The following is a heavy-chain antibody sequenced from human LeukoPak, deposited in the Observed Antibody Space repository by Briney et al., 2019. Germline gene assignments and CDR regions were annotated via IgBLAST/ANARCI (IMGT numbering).Heavy chain of an antibody. CDR2: IRYDGSNK. J-gene: IGHJ4*02. CDR1: GLTFSSYG. D-gene: IGHD1-1*01. Sequence: QTGGSLRLSCADSGLTFSSYGMHWVRQAPGKGLEWVAFIRYDGSNKYYADSVKGRFTISRDNSKNTLYLQMNSLRAEDTAVYYCVSEGPRVGTGDYWGQGTLVTVSS. CDR3: VSEGPRVGTGDY. V-gene: IGHV3-30*02.